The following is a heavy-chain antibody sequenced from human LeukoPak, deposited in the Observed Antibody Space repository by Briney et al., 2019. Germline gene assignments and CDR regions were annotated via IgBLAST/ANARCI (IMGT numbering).Heavy chain of an antibody. V-gene: IGHV3-21*01. CDR2: ISSSNDYI. CDR1: GFTFSTST. J-gene: IGHJ5*02. CDR3: VRIPNSAGFPNSFDP. D-gene: IGHD6-19*01. Sequence: PGGSLRLSCAPSGFTFSTSTMNWVRQAPGKGLEWVSSISSSNDYIYDAASVKGRFTISRDNARNSPYLQMNSLRAEDTAVYYWVRIPNSAGFPNSFDPWGQGTLVTVSS.